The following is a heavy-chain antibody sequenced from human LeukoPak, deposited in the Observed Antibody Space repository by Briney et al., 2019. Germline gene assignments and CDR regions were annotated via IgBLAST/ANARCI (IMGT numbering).Heavy chain of an antibody. D-gene: IGHD3-16*01. J-gene: IGHJ6*02. CDR2: INHNGNVN. Sequence: PGGSLRLSCAASGFTFNSYWMNWARQAPGKGLEWVASINHNGNVNYYVDSVKGRFTISRDNAKNSLYLQMSNLRAEDTAVYFCARGVGLDVWGQGATVTVSS. V-gene: IGHV3-7*03. CDR1: GFTFNSYW. CDR3: ARGVGLDV.